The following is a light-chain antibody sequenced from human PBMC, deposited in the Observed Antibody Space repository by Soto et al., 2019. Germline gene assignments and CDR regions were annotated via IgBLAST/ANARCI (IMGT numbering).Light chain of an antibody. J-gene: IGLJ2*01. CDR2: EVN. Sequence: QSVLTQPASVSGSPGQSITISCTGTTNDIGGYDLVSWYQQHPGKAPKLIIYEVNKRPSGVSDRFSGSKSGNTASLTISPLQAEDEADYSCCSFAGGATFVFGGGTKLTVL. V-gene: IGLV2-23*02. CDR1: TNDIGGYDL. CDR3: CSFAGGATFV.